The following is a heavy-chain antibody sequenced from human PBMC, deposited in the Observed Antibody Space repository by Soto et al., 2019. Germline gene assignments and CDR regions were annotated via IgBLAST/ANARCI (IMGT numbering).Heavy chain of an antibody. Sequence: VQLVESGGGVVEPGMSQRLSCAASGFTFSRHGMHWVRQAPGKGLEWVAVIYNDGSKEFYADSVKGRFTIFRDNSKDMLYLQMYSLRVDDTAVYYCVRDDDYDDIGFDYWGQGTLVIVAS. V-gene: IGHV3-33*01. CDR1: GFTFSRHG. D-gene: IGHD3-16*01. J-gene: IGHJ4*02. CDR2: IYNDGSKE. CDR3: VRDDDYDDIGFDY.